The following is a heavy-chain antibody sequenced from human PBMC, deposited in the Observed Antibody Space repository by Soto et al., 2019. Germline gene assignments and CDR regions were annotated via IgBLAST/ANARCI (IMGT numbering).Heavy chain of an antibody. V-gene: IGHV1-8*01. CDR1: GYTFTSYD. D-gene: IGHD6-19*01. CDR3: ARGRIIVAGGFDP. J-gene: IGHJ5*02. Sequence: QVQLVQSGAEVKKPGASVKVSCKASGYTFTSYDIIWVRQATGQGLEWMGWMNPSTGNTDSAEKFQGRLTMTRNTSIRTVYMELSSMSFEETAVYYCARGRIIVAGGFDPWGQGTLVTVSS. CDR2: MNPSTGNT.